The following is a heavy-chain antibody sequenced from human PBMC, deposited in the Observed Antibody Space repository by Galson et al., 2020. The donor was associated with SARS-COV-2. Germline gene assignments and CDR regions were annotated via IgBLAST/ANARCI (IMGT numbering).Heavy chain of an antibody. CDR1: GFTFSSYG. Sequence: GGSLRLSCAASGFTFSSYGMHWVRQAPGKGLEWVSAISGSGGSTYYADSVKGRFTISRDNSKNTLYLQMNSLRAEDTAVYYCAKDLSAVAFGDAFDIWGQGTMVTVSS. J-gene: IGHJ3*02. D-gene: IGHD6-19*01. V-gene: IGHV3-23*01. CDR2: ISGSGGST. CDR3: AKDLSAVAFGDAFDI.